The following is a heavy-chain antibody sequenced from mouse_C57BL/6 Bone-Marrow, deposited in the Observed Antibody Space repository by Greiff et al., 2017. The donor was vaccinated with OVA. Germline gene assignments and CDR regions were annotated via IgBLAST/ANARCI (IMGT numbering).Heavy chain of an antibody. J-gene: IGHJ3*01. Sequence: VQLQQPGAELVKPGASVKLSCKASGYTFTSYWMHWVKQRPGQGLEWIGMIHPNSGSTNYNEKFKSKATLTVDKSSSTAYMQLSSLTSEDSAVYYGARSYGSSSWFAYWGQGTLVTVSA. CDR3: ARSYGSSSWFAY. CDR2: IHPNSGST. CDR1: GYTFTSYW. V-gene: IGHV1-64*01. D-gene: IGHD1-1*01.